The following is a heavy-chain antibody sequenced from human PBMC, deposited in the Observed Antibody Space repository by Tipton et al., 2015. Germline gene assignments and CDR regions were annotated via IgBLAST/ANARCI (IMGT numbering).Heavy chain of an antibody. Sequence: SLRLSCAASGFSFVDYAMHWVRQAPGKGLEWVSSISWNSGSIAYADSVKGRFTISRDSAKNSLYLQMNNLRTEDTALYYCARGSNNWNIRGYLDYWGQGTLVTVSS. CDR1: GFSFVDYA. D-gene: IGHD1-20*01. CDR2: ISWNSGSI. CDR3: ARGSNNWNIRGYLDY. V-gene: IGHV3-9*01. J-gene: IGHJ4*02.